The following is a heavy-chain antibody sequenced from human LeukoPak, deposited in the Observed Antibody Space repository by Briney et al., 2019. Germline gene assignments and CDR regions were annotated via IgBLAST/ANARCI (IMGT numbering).Heavy chain of an antibody. V-gene: IGHV4-59*01. CDR3: ARAQYYDFWSGFYYMDV. J-gene: IGHJ6*03. Sequence: SETLSLTCTVSGGSISSYYWSWIRQPPGKGLEWIGYIYYSGSTNYNPSLKSRVTISVDTSKNQFSLKLSSVTAADTAVYYCARAQYYDFWSGFYYMDVWGKGTTVTGSS. CDR2: IYYSGST. CDR1: GGSISSYY. D-gene: IGHD3-3*01.